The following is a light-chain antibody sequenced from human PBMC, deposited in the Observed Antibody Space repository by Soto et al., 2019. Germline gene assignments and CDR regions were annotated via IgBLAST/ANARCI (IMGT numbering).Light chain of an antibody. V-gene: IGKV1-39*01. J-gene: IGKJ5*01. Sequence: DIQMTQSPSSLSASVGDRVTITCRASQSISSYLNWYQQKPGKAPKLLIYAASSLQSGVPSRFSESGAGTDFTITISSLRRGDLAAYSCRQNYSPPIPVGLGTR. CDR2: AAS. CDR1: QSISSY. CDR3: RQNYSPPIP.